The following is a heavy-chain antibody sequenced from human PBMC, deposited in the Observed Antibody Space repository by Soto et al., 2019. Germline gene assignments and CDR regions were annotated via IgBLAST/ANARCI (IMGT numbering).Heavy chain of an antibody. J-gene: IGHJ4*02. V-gene: IGHV1-69*12. CDR1: GGTFSSYA. Sequence: QVQLVQSGAEVKMPGSSVKVSCKASGGTFSSYAISWVRQAPGQGLEWMGGIIRIFGTADYAQKFQGRVTITADESTSTAYMELSSLRYEDTAVYYCASHYDSSGYYYRGLDYWGQGTLVTVCS. CDR2: IIRIFGTA. CDR3: ASHYDSSGYYYRGLDY. D-gene: IGHD3-22*01.